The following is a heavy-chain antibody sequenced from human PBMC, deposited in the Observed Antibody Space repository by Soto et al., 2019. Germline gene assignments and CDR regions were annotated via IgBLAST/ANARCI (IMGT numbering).Heavy chain of an antibody. CDR1: GCSISSYY. V-gene: IGHV4-59*01. D-gene: IGHD3-9*01. CDR3: ARTYGTNYDILTGIYYYYYMDV. CDR2: IYYSGST. J-gene: IGHJ6*03. Sequence: SETLSLTCTFSGCSISSYYWSWIRQPPGKGLEWIGYIYYSGSTNYNPSLKSRVTISVDTSKNQFSLKLSSVTAADTAVYYCARTYGTNYDILTGIYYYYYMDVWGKGTTVTVSS.